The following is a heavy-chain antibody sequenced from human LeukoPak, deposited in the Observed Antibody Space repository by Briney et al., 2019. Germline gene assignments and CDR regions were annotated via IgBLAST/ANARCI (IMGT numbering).Heavy chain of an antibody. CDR2: INHSGST. CDR3: ARDSAPGVGAGA. D-gene: IGHD1-26*01. Sequence: SETRSLTCAVYGGSFSGYYWSWIRQPPGKGLEWIGEINHSGSTNYNPSLKSRVTISVDTSKNQLSLKLTSVTAADTAVYYCARDSAPGVGAGAWGQGTLVTVSS. J-gene: IGHJ5*02. V-gene: IGHV4-34*01. CDR1: GGSFSGYY.